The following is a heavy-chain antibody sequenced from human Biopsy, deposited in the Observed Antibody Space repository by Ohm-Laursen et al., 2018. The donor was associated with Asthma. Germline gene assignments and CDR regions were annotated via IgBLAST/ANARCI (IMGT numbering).Heavy chain of an antibody. J-gene: IGHJ6*02. V-gene: IGHV3-30*03. CDR1: GFMFRSFG. Sequence: SLRLSCAASGFMFRSFGMHWVRQAPGKGLEWVAVISYDGNHKFYEDSVKGRFTISRDNSKNTLYLQMNSLRSEDTAVYYCASSGGNYGFYGMDVWGQETTVTVSS. CDR2: ISYDGNHK. D-gene: IGHD4-11*01. CDR3: ASSGGNYGFYGMDV.